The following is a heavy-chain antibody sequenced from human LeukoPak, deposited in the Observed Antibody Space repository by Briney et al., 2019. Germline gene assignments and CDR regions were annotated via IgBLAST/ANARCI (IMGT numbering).Heavy chain of an antibody. J-gene: IGHJ4*02. CDR1: GYTFTVYY. D-gene: IGHD3-10*01. V-gene: IGHV1-2*02. CDR2: INPNSGGT. Sequence: GASVKVSCTASGYTFTVYYMHWVRQAPGQGLEWMGWINPNSGGTNYAQKFQGRVTMTRDTSISTAYMELSRLRSDDTAVYYCARVRAGNRFGYYFDYWGQGTLVTVSS. CDR3: ARVRAGNRFGYYFDY.